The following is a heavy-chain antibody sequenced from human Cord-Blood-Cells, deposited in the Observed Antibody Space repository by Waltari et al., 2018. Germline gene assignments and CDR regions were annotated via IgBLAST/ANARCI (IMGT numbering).Heavy chain of an antibody. CDR3: ARDRDSYGMDV. V-gene: IGHV3-30-3*01. Sequence: QVQLVESGGGVVEPGRSLRLSCAASGFTFSSYAMHWVRQAPGKGLEWVAVISYDGSNKYYADSVKGRFTISRDNSKNTLYLQMNSLRAEDTAVYYCARDRDSYGMDVWGQGTTVTVSS. J-gene: IGHJ6*02. D-gene: IGHD3-10*01. CDR1: GFTFSSYA. CDR2: ISYDGSNK.